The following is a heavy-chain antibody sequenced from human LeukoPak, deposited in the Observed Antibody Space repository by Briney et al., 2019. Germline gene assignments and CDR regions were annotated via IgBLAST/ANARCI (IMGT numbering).Heavy chain of an antibody. V-gene: IGHV1-18*01. Sequence: ASVNVSCKASGYTFTSYGISWVRQAPGQGLEWMGWISAYNGNTNYAQKLQGRVTMTTDTSTSTAYMELRSLRSDDTAVYYCAREYCSTTRCYMADYWGQGTLDPVSS. D-gene: IGHD2-2*01. CDR1: GYTFTSYG. CDR2: ISAYNGNT. CDR3: AREYCSTTRCYMADY. J-gene: IGHJ4*02.